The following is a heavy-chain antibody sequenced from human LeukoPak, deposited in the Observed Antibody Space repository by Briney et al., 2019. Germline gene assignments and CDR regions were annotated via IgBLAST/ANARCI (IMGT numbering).Heavy chain of an antibody. CDR2: INPNSGGT. D-gene: IGHD3-22*01. Sequence: GASVKVSCKASGYTFTGYYMHWVRQAPGQGLEWMGWINPNSGGTNYAQKFQGRVTMTRDTSISTAYMELSRLRSDDTAVYYCARVRSYYYDSSGYYGGDYYFDYWGQGTLVTVSS. V-gene: IGHV1-2*02. J-gene: IGHJ4*02. CDR3: ARVRSYYYDSSGYYGGDYYFDY. CDR1: GYTFTGYY.